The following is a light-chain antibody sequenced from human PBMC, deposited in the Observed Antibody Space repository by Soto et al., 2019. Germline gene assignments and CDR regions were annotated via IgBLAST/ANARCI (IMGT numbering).Light chain of an antibody. J-gene: IGLJ1*01. V-gene: IGLV2-14*01. Sequence: QSALTQPASVSGSPGQSITISCTGTSSDVGGYNYVSWYQQHPGKAPKLMIYEVSNRPSGVSNRFSGSKSGNTASLTISALQAEDEADYYCSSYTSSSTRVFGTGTKAIVL. CDR3: SSYTSSSTRV. CDR2: EVS. CDR1: SSDVGGYNY.